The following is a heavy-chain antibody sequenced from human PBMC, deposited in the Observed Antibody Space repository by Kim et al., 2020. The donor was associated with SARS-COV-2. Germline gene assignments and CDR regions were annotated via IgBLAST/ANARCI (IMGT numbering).Heavy chain of an antibody. D-gene: IGHD3-22*01. J-gene: IGHJ3*02. V-gene: IGHV4-31*02. CDR3: ARVRGGTMIVVVIGAFDI. Sequence: KRRVTISVDTSKNQFSLKLSSVAAADTAVYYCARVRGGTMIVVVIGAFDIWGQGTMVTVSS.